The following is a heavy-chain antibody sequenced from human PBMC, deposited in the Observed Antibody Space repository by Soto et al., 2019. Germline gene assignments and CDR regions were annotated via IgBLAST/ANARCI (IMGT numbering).Heavy chain of an antibody. CDR3: AGMTDFWSGYYTHYYYGMDV. V-gene: IGHV1-69*13. J-gene: IGHJ6*02. Sequence: ASVXVSCKDSGGTFNSYAISWVRQAPGQGPEWMGGIIPIFGTANYAQKFQGRVTITADESTSTAYMELSSLRSEDTAVYYCAGMTDFWSGYYTHYYYGMDVWGQGTTVTVSS. CDR1: GGTFNSYA. CDR2: IIPIFGTA. D-gene: IGHD3-3*01.